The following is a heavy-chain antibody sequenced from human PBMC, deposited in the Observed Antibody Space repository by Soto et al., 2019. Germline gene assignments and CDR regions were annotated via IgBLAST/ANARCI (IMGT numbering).Heavy chain of an antibody. CDR2: IIPILGIA. D-gene: IGHD6-13*01. Sequence: SVKVSCKASGGTFSSYTISWVRQAPGQGLEWMGRIIPILGIANYAQKFQGRVTITADKSTSTAYMELSSLRSEDTAVYYCANIYSSSWFNWFDPWGQGTLVTVSS. V-gene: IGHV1-69*02. J-gene: IGHJ5*02. CDR3: ANIYSSSWFNWFDP. CDR1: GGTFSSYT.